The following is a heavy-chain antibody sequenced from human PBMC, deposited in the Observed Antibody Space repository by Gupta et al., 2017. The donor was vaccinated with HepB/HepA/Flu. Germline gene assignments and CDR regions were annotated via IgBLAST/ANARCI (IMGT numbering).Heavy chain of an antibody. CDR3: ARAARPSFYYYYGMDV. J-gene: IGHJ6*02. Sequence: NHSGSTNYNPSLKSRVTISVDTSKNQFSLKLSSVTAADTAVYYCARAARPSFYYYYGMDVWGQGTTVTVSS. V-gene: IGHV4-34*01. D-gene: IGHD6-6*01. CDR2: NHSGST.